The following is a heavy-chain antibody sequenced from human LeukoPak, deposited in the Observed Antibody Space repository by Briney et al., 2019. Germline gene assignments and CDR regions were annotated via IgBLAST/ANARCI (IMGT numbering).Heavy chain of an antibody. CDR3: ARLRWRNNWFDP. CDR2: INHSGST. J-gene: IGHJ5*02. Sequence: SETLSLTCAVYGGSFSGYYWSWIRQPPGKGLEWIGEINHSGSTNYNPSLKSRVTISVDTSENQFSLKLSSVTAADTAVYYCARLRWRNNWFDPWGQGTLVTVSS. V-gene: IGHV4-34*01. D-gene: IGHD2-15*01. CDR1: GGSFSGYY.